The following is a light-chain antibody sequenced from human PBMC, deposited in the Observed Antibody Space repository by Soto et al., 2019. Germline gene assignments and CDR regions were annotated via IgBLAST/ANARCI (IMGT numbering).Light chain of an antibody. CDR1: QSFSSN. J-gene: IGKJ1*01. CDR3: QQYNNWPRT. V-gene: IGKV3-15*01. CDR2: GAS. Sequence: EIVMTQYPASLSVSQGERATLSCRASQSFSSNLAWYPQKPGQAPRLLIHGASTRATGIPARFSGSGSGTEFTLTISSLQSEDFAVYYCQQYNNWPRTFGQGTKVDIK.